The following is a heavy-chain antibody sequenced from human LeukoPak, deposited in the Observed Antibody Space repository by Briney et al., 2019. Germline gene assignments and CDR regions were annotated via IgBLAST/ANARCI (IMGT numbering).Heavy chain of an antibody. J-gene: IGHJ4*02. Sequence: ASVKVSCKVSGYTLTELSMHWVRQAPGKGLEWMGGFDPEDGETIYAQKFQGRVTITRDTSASTAYMELSSLRSEDTAVYYCASGGYSSGWHWGQGTLVTVSS. CDR1: GYTLTELS. CDR3: ASGGYSSGWH. D-gene: IGHD6-19*01. CDR2: FDPEDGET. V-gene: IGHV1-24*01.